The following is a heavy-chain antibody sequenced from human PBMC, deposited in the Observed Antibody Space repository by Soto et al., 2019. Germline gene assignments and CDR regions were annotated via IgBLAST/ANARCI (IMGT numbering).Heavy chain of an antibody. D-gene: IGHD3-22*01. J-gene: IGHJ4*02. Sequence: GGSLRLSCAASGFTFDDYTMHWVRQAPGKGLEWVSLISWDGGSTYYADSVKGRFTISRDNSKNSLYLQMNSLRTEDTALYYCAKDIGTFYDSSGYDYWGQGTLVTVSS. V-gene: IGHV3-43*01. CDR1: GFTFDDYT. CDR2: ISWDGGST. CDR3: AKDIGTFYDSSGYDY.